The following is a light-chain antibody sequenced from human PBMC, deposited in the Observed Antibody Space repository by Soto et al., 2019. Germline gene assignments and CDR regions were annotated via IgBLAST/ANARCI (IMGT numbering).Light chain of an antibody. J-gene: IGLJ3*02. V-gene: IGLV2-23*03. CDR2: EGS. Sequence: QSALTQPASVSWSPGQSITISCTGTSSDVGGYDVLSWYQQHPGKAPKLMMYEGSQRPSGVSNRFSGSKSGNTASLPISGLKAEDEAHYYCCSYAGSTTFWVFGGGTKLTVL. CDR3: CSYAGSTTFWV. CDR1: SSDVGGYDV.